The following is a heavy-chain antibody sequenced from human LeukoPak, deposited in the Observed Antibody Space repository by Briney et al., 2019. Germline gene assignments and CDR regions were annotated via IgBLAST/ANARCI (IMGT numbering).Heavy chain of an antibody. CDR2: IYYSGST. J-gene: IGHJ4*02. V-gene: IGHV4-39*01. D-gene: IGHD3-22*01. Sequence: PSETLSLTCTVSGGSISSSSYYWGWIRQPPGKGLEWIGSIYYSGSTYYNPSLKSRVTISVDTSKTQFSLKLSSVTAADTAVYYCARTQYCTIGVCRYYYDSSGSYFDYWGQGTLVTVS. CDR3: ARTQYCTIGVCRYYYDSSGSYFDY. CDR1: GGSISSSSYY.